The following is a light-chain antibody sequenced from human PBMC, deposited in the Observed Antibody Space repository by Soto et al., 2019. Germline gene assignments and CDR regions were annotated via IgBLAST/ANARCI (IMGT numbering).Light chain of an antibody. CDR1: SSDVGGYDY. V-gene: IGLV2-14*01. CDR2: DVT. CDR3: SSYTSSSTYV. Sequence: QSVLTQPAAVSGPRGQSITISCTGTSSDVGGYDYVSWYQHHPGKAPKLVIYDVTYRPSGVSDRFSGSKSADTASLTTSGLQAEDEADYYCSSYTSSSTYVFGTGTKVTVL. J-gene: IGLJ1*01.